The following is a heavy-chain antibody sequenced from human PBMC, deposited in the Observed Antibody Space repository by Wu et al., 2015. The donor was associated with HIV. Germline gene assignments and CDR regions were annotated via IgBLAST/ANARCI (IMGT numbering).Heavy chain of an antibody. J-gene: IGHJ6*03. CDR1: EALSSYA. CDR2: IIPIFGTA. Sequence: QVQLVQSGAEVKKPGSSVKVSCKALEALSSYAISWVRQAPGQGLEWMGGIIPIFGTANYAQKFQGRVTITADESTSTAYMELSSLRSEDTAVYYCASSTYGDYVPYSIYYYYYYMDVWGKGTTVTVSS. D-gene: IGHD4-17*01. CDR3: ASSTYGDYVPYSIYYYYYYMDV. V-gene: IGHV1-69*12.